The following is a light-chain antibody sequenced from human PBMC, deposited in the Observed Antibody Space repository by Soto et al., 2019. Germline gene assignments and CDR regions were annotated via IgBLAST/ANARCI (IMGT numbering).Light chain of an antibody. V-gene: IGKV3-15*01. CDR3: EEYNNWPSLS. J-gene: IGKJ1*01. Sequence: EKVMTQSPATLSMSPGETATLSCRASQSVSSYLAWYQQKPCQTPKLLIYGSSTRTPGIPARFSGSGSGTEFSIPISRAASEDSAVYSCEEYNNWPSLSFGKGTKMDSK. CDR2: GSS. CDR1: QSVSSY.